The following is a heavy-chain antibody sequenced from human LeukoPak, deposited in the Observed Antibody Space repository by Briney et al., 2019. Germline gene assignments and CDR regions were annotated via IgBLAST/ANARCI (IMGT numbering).Heavy chain of an antibody. CDR1: GGSISAYY. Sequence: PSETLSLTCTVSGGSISAYYWGWIRQPPGKGLEWIGYIHYSGTTNYYPSLKSRVTIALDTSKNQFSLKLNSVTAADTAVYYCALPLRDGDFYFDYWGQGTLVTVSS. D-gene: IGHD4-17*01. V-gene: IGHV4-59*01. J-gene: IGHJ4*02. CDR2: IHYSGTT. CDR3: ALPLRDGDFYFDY.